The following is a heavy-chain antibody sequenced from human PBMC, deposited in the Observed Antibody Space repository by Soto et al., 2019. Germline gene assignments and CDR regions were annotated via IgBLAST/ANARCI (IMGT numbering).Heavy chain of an antibody. CDR3: ATPLPYGGEGAFDI. J-gene: IGHJ3*02. CDR1: EESFAVYC. CDR2: IYPGDSDT. D-gene: IGHD2-21*01. V-gene: IGHV5-51*01. Sequence: EESFAVYCAAVVRELTGKGLEWMGIIYPGDSDTRYSPSFQGKVTISADKSISTAYLQWSSLKASDTAMYYCATPLPYGGEGAFDIWGQGKTV.